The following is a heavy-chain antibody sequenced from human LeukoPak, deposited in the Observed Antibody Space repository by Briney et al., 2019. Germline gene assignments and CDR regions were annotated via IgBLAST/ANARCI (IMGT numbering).Heavy chain of an antibody. D-gene: IGHD3-22*01. V-gene: IGHV3-30*18. Sequence: GGSLRLSCADSGFTFRNYGMHWVRQAPGKGLEWVAVILHDGSDRYYADSVRGRFTISRDNSKNTVYLQMNSLRAEDTAVYYCAKTHYDAADAFDIWGQGTMVTVSS. CDR1: GFTFRNYG. CDR3: AKTHYDAADAFDI. CDR2: ILHDGSDR. J-gene: IGHJ3*02.